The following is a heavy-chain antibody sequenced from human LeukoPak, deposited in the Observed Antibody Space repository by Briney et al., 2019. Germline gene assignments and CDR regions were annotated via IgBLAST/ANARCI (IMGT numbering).Heavy chain of an antibody. CDR3: ARGFLEWLFGHYYYYMDV. Sequence: GASVKVSCKASGGTFSSYAISWVRQAPGQGLEWMGGIIPIFGTANYAQKFQGRVTITTDESTSTAYMELSSLRSEDTAVYYCARGFLEWLFGHYYYYMDVWGKGTTVTVSS. V-gene: IGHV1-69*05. CDR2: IIPIFGTA. J-gene: IGHJ6*03. D-gene: IGHD3-3*01. CDR1: GGTFSSYA.